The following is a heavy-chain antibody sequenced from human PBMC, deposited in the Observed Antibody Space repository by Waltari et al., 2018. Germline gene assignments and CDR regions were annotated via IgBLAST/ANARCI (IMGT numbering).Heavy chain of an antibody. J-gene: IGHJ3*02. CDR1: GFTFSSYA. CDR3: ATPSSIASQGAFDI. Sequence: QVQLVESGGGVVQPGRSLRLSCAASGFTFSSYAMHWVRQAPGKGLEWVAVISYDGSNKYYADSVKGRFTISRDNAKNSLYLQMNSLRAEDTAVYYCATPSSIASQGAFDIWGQGTMVTVSS. D-gene: IGHD6-6*01. V-gene: IGHV3-30-3*01. CDR2: ISYDGSNK.